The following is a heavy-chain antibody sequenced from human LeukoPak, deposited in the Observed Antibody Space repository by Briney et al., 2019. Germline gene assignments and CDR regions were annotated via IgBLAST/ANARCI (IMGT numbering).Heavy chain of an antibody. CDR3: ARDRNVQITDGTFDL. D-gene: IGHD1-1*01. Sequence: SETLSLTCAVSGGSISSYYWSWIRQPAGKGLEWIGRIYTSGSTNYNPSLKSRVTMSVDTSKSQFSLKVNSVAAADTAVYYCARDRNVQITDGTFDLWGQGTLVTVSS. V-gene: IGHV4-4*07. CDR1: GGSISSYY. CDR2: IYTSGST. J-gene: IGHJ3*01.